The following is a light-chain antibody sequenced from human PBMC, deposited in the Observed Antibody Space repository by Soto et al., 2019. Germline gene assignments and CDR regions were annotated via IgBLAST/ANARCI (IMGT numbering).Light chain of an antibody. CDR2: EVS. CDR3: CSYAGSSTFLYV. Sequence: QSVLTQPASGSGSPGQSITISCTGTSSDVGSYNLVSWYQQHPGEAPKLMIYEVSKRPSGVSNRFSGSKSGNTASLTISGLQAEDEADYYCCSYAGSSTFLYVFGTGTKVTVL. CDR1: SSDVGSYNL. J-gene: IGLJ1*01. V-gene: IGLV2-23*02.